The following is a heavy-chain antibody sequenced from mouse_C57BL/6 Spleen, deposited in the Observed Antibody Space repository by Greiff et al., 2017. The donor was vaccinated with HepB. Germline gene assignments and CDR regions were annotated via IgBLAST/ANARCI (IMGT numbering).Heavy chain of an antibody. J-gene: IGHJ3*01. CDR1: GFTFSDYY. CDR3: ARDDYGSPFAY. CDR2: INYDGSST. V-gene: IGHV5-16*01. Sequence: EVQLVESEGGLVQPGSSMKLSCTASGFTFSDYYMAWVRQVPEKGLEWVANINYDGSSTYYLDSLKSRFIISRDNAKNILYLQMSSLKSEDTATYYCARDDYGSPFAYWGQGTLVTVSA. D-gene: IGHD1-1*01.